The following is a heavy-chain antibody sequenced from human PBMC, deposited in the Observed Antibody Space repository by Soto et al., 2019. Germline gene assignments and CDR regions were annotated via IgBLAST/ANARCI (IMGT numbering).Heavy chain of an antibody. Sequence: QVQLVQSGAEVKKPGSSVKVSCKASGGTFGSYTISWVRQAPGQGLEWMGRIIPILGIANYAQKFQGRVTITADKSTSTAYMELSSLRSEDTAVYYCATYGGIDAFDIWGQGTMVTVSS. CDR1: GGTFGSYT. CDR2: IIPILGIA. V-gene: IGHV1-69*02. CDR3: ATYGGIDAFDI. D-gene: IGHD2-8*01. J-gene: IGHJ3*02.